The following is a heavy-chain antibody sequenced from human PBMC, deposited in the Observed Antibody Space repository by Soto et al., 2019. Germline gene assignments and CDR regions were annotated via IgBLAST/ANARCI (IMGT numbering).Heavy chain of an antibody. CDR2: ISSSSSYI. J-gene: IGHJ5*02. V-gene: IGHV3-21*01. CDR1: GFTFSSYS. Sequence: PGGSLRLSCAASGFTFSSYSMNWVRQAPGKGLEWVSSISSSSSYIYYAGSVKGRFTISRDNAKNSLYLQMNSLRAEDTAVYYCARAAVAGPGYWFDPWGQGTLVTVSS. CDR3: ARAAVAGPGYWFDP. D-gene: IGHD6-19*01.